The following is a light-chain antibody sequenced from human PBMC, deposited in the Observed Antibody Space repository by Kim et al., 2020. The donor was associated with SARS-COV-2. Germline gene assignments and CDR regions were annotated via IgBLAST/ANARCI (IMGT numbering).Light chain of an antibody. J-gene: IGKJ1*01. Sequence: EIVVTQSPDTLSLSPGERATLSCRASQSVGSRYLAWYQQKPGQAPRLLIYGASSRATGIPDRFSGSGSGTDFTLAISRLEPEDFAVYYCQQYVISPWTFGQGTKVDIK. V-gene: IGKV3-20*01. CDR1: QSVGSRY. CDR3: QQYVISPWT. CDR2: GAS.